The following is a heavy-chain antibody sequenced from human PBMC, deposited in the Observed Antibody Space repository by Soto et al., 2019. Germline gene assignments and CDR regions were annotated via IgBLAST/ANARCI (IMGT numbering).Heavy chain of an antibody. D-gene: IGHD3-16*02. V-gene: IGHV3-11*01. CDR2: ISSSGSTI. Sequence: QVQLVESGGGLVKPGGSLRLSCAASGFTFSDYYMSWIRQAPGKGLEWVSYISSSGSTIYYADSVKGRFTISRDNAKNSLYLQMNRQRAEDTAVYYCARGATRTGYDYIWGSYRYFDYWGQGTLVTVSS. CDR1: GFTFSDYY. J-gene: IGHJ4*02. CDR3: ARGATRTGYDYIWGSYRYFDY.